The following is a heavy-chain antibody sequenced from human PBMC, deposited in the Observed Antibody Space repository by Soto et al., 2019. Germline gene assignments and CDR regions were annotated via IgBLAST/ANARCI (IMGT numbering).Heavy chain of an antibody. Sequence: EVQLLESGGGLVQPGGSLRLSCAASGFTFSSYAMSWVRQAPGKGLEWVSAISGRGGSTYYADSVKGRFTISRDNAKNTLYLQMNSLRAEDTAVYYCAKENGYSSSWFEFDYWGQGTLVTVSS. CDR3: AKENGYSSSWFEFDY. V-gene: IGHV3-23*01. CDR2: ISGRGGST. CDR1: GFTFSSYA. D-gene: IGHD6-13*01. J-gene: IGHJ4*02.